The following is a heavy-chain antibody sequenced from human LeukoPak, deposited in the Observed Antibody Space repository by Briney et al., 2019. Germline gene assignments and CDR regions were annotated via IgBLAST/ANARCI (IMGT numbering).Heavy chain of an antibody. CDR1: GFTFSSYS. D-gene: IGHD5-18*01. J-gene: IGHJ4*02. Sequence: PGRSLRLSCAASGFTFSSYSMNWVRQAPGKGLEWVSSISSSSSYIYYADSVKGRFTISRDNAKNSLYLQMNSLRAEDTAVYYCARERRRLRGHSYGPDYWGQGTLVTVSS. V-gene: IGHV3-21*01. CDR2: ISSSSSYI. CDR3: ARERRRLRGHSYGPDY.